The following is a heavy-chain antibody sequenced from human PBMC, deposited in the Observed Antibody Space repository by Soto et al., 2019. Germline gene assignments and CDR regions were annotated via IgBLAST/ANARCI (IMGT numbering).Heavy chain of an antibody. CDR3: ARDLYGDYGHSSWYDP. CDR2: IWYDGSNK. D-gene: IGHD4-17*01. Sequence: PGGSLRLSCAASGFTFSSYGMHWVRQAPGKGLEWVAVIWYDGSNKYYADSVKGRFTISRDNSKNTLYLQMNSLRAEDTAVYYCARDLYGDYGHSSWYDPWGQGTLVTVSS. V-gene: IGHV3-33*01. CDR1: GFTFSSYG. J-gene: IGHJ5*02.